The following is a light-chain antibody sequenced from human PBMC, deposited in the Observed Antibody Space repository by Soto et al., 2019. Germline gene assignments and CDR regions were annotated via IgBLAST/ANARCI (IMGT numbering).Light chain of an antibody. Sequence: QSVLTQPRSVSGSPGQSVTISCTGTSSDVGRCNFVSWYQQHPDKAPKLMIYGVSNRPSGFPDRFSGSKSGNTASLTVSGLQAEDEADYYCCSYAGNNIYVFGTGTKATVL. V-gene: IGLV2-11*01. CDR1: SSDVGRCNF. CDR3: CSYAGNNIYV. CDR2: GVS. J-gene: IGLJ1*01.